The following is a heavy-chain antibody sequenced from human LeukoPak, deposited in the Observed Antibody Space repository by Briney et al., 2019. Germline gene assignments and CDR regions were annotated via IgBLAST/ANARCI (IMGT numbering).Heavy chain of an antibody. D-gene: IGHD6-19*01. CDR1: GLTFSSNE. CDR2: ISRSGSVI. Sequence: GGSLRLSCVASGLTFSSNEMNWVRQAPGKGLEWVAYISRSGSVIHYADSVKGRFTVSRDNAKNSLYLQMNSLRDDDTAVYYSATGYTSGWHFDYWGQGTLVNVSS. CDR3: ATGYTSGWHFDY. V-gene: IGHV3-48*03. J-gene: IGHJ4*02.